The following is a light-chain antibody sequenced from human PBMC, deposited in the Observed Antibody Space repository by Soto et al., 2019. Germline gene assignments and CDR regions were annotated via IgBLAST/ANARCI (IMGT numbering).Light chain of an antibody. CDR1: QSLLQLTGETF. Sequence: VVMTQTPISLSVAPGQPAYISCKSSQSLLQLTGETFLFWXLQKPGQSPQLLIYLGSNRASGVPDRXSGXGSGTDVTLKISWVEAEDVGVYYLMQALQTPITFCQGTRLEIK. CDR2: LGS. J-gene: IGKJ5*01. V-gene: IGKV2-28*01. CDR3: MQALQTPIT.